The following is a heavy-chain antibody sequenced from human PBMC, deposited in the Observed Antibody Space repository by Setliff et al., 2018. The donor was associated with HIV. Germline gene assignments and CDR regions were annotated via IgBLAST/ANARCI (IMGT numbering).Heavy chain of an antibody. D-gene: IGHD3-10*01. J-gene: IGHJ4*02. V-gene: IGHV4-34*01. Sequence: LSLTCAVYGGSFSGYYWSWIRQPPGKGLEWIGEINHSGSTNYNPSLKSRVTLSVDTSKNQFSLNLSSVTAADTALYYCARGQEDGDLRYWGQGTLVTVSS. CDR3: ARGQEDGDLRY. CDR1: GGSFSGYY. CDR2: INHSGST.